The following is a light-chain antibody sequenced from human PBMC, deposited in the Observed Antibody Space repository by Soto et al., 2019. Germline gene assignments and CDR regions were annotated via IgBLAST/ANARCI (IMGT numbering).Light chain of an antibody. CDR3: ETWDRNPENGV. Sequence: QPVLTQSSSASASLGSSVKLTCTLSSGHSSYIIAWHQQQPGKAPRYLMKLEGSGSYNKGSGVPDRFSGSSSGADRYLTISNLQFEDGADYYCETWDRNPENGVFGGGTKPTAL. CDR2: LEGSGSY. V-gene: IGLV4-60*02. CDR1: SGHSSYI. J-gene: IGLJ3*02.